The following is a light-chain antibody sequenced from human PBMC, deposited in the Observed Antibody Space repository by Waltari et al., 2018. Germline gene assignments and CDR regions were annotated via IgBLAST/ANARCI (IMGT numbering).Light chain of an antibody. J-gene: IGLJ2*01. CDR2: DVS. CDR3: SSYTNSNTLV. V-gene: IGLV2-14*03. Sequence: QSALTQPASVSGSPGQSITISCTGTSSDVGGYNYISWYQQHPGKAPKLMIYDVSNRPSGVSDRFSGSKSCNSASLTISGLQAEDEADYYCSSYTNSNTLVFGGGTNLTVL. CDR1: SSDVGGYNY.